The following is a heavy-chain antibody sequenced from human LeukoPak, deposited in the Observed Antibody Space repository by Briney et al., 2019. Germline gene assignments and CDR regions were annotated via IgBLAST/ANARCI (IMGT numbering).Heavy chain of an antibody. D-gene: IGHD3-10*01. V-gene: IGHV3-7*01. Sequence: GGSLRLSCAASGFTFSSYWMSWVRQAPGKGLEWVANIKQDGSEKYYVDSVKGRFTISRDNAKNSLYLQMNSLRAEDTAVYYCARLQADYYGSGSFIDYWGQGTLVTVSS. J-gene: IGHJ4*02. CDR1: GFTFSSYW. CDR3: ARLQADYYGSGSFIDY. CDR2: IKQDGSEK.